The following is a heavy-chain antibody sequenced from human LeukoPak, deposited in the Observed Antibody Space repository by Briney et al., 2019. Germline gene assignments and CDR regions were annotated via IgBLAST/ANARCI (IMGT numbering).Heavy chain of an antibody. J-gene: IGHJ4*02. CDR3: ARKRYYYGSGSYYRGESYFDY. D-gene: IGHD3-10*01. CDR1: GGSFSGYY. V-gene: IGHV4-34*01. CDR2: INHSGST. Sequence: SETLSLTCAVYGGSFSGYYWSWIRQPPGKGLEWIGEINHSGSTNYNPSLKSRVTISVDTSKNQFSLKLSSVTAADTAVYYCARKRYYYGSGSYYRGESYFDYWGQGTLVTVSS.